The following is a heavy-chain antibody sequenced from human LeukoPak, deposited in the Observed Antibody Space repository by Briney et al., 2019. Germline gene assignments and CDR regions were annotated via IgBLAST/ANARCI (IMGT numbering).Heavy chain of an antibody. Sequence: SETLSLTCAVYGGSFSGYYWTWIRQPPGKGLEWIGEINHTGGTNYNPSLKSRVTISVDTSKSQFSLKLSSVTAADTAVYYCARGWVTTTSYYYYGMDVWGRGTTVTVYS. J-gene: IGHJ6*04. D-gene: IGHD2-21*02. CDR2: INHTGGT. CDR1: GGSFSGYY. CDR3: ARGWVTTTSYYYYGMDV. V-gene: IGHV4-34*01.